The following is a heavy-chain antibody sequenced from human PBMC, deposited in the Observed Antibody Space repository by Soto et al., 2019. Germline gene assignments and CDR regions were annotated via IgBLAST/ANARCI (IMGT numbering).Heavy chain of an antibody. V-gene: IGHV3-74*01. CDR1: GFTFSSYW. CDR3: TRDRRISGFDP. CDR2: INSDGSSP. Sequence: GGSLRLSCEASGFTFSSYWMHWVRQGPGKGLEWLSLINSDGSSPNYADSVKGRFKVSRDNAKNTLFLQMNSLRVDDTGIYYCTRDRRISGFDPWGQGNMV. J-gene: IGHJ5*02. D-gene: IGHD3-16*02.